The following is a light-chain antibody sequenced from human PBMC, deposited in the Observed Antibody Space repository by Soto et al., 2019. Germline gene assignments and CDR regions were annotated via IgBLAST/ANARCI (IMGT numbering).Light chain of an antibody. CDR1: SSNIGAGYD. CDR2: ANI. Sequence: QSVLTQPPSVSGAPGRRVTISCTGSSSNIGAGYDVHWYQQLPGTAPKLLIYANINRPAGVPDRFSGSKSGTSASLAITGLQAEDEADYYCQSYDSSPSGYVFGTGTKVTVL. V-gene: IGLV1-40*01. CDR3: QSYDSSPSGYV. J-gene: IGLJ1*01.